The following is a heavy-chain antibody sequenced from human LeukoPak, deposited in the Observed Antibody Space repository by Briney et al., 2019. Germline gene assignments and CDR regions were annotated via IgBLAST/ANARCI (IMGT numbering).Heavy chain of an antibody. D-gene: IGHD2-15*01. CDR2: IKQDGSEE. CDR3: ARDEGRDELLEV. Sequence: PGGSLRLSCAASGFTFSSYWMSWVRQAPGKGLEWVANIKQDGSEEYNVDSVKSRFSTSRDNAKNSLYLQMNSLRAEDTAVYYCARDEGRDELLEVWGQGTLVTVSS. CDR1: GFTFSSYW. V-gene: IGHV3-7*01. J-gene: IGHJ4*02.